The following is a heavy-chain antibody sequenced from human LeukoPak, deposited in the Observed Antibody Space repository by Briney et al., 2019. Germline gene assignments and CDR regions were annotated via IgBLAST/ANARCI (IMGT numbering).Heavy chain of an antibody. V-gene: IGHV3-48*03. D-gene: IGHD3-3*01. Sequence: GGSLRLSCAASGFTFSSYEMNWVRQPPGKGLEWVSYISSSGSTIYYADSVKGRFTISRDNAKNSLYLQMNSLRAEDTAVYYCAGGFWSGYYGYYYYMDVWGKGTTVTVSS. CDR3: AGGFWSGYYGYYYYMDV. CDR2: ISSSGSTI. CDR1: GFTFSSYE. J-gene: IGHJ6*03.